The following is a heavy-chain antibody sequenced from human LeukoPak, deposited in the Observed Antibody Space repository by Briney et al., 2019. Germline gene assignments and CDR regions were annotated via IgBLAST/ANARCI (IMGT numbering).Heavy chain of an antibody. CDR3: ARIRSGGTYYYYYYMDV. Sequence: PSETLSLTCTVSGGSISNYYWSWIRQPAGKGLEWIGRFYTSGSTIYNPSLKSRVTMSVDTSKNQFSLKLSSVTAADTAVYYCARIRSGGTYYYYYYMDVWGKGTTVTISS. CDR1: GGSISNYY. D-gene: IGHD2-15*01. V-gene: IGHV4-4*07. CDR2: FYTSGST. J-gene: IGHJ6*03.